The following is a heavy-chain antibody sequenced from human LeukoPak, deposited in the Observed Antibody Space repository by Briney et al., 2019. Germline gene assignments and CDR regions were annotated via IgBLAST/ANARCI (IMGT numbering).Heavy chain of an antibody. CDR3: ARDYGSGSYYVPDY. CDR1: GYTFTSYY. J-gene: IGHJ4*02. CDR2: INPSGGST. Sequence: GASVKVSCKASGYTFTSYYMHWVRQAPGQGLEWMGIINPSGGSTSYAQKFQGRVTMTRDTSISTAYMELSRLRSDDTAVYYCARDYGSGSYYVPDYWGQGTLVTVSS. V-gene: IGHV1-46*01. D-gene: IGHD3-10*01.